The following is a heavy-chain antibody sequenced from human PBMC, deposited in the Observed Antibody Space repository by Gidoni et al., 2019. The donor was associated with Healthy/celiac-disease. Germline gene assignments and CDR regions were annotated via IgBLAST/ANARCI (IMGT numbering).Heavy chain of an antibody. CDR2: LYYSGST. CDR3: ARGRITMIRLAFDI. V-gene: IGHV4-31*03. CDR1: GGSISSGGYY. Sequence: QVQLQESGPGLVKPSQTLSLTCTVSGGSISSGGYYWSWIRQHPGKGLEWIGYLYYSGSTYYNPSLKSRVTISVDTSKNQFSLKLSSVTAADTAVYYCARGRITMIRLAFDIWGQGTMVTVSS. D-gene: IGHD3-10*01. J-gene: IGHJ3*02.